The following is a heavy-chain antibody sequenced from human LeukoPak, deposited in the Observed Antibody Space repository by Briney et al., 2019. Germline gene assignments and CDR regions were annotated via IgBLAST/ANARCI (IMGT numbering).Heavy chain of an antibody. D-gene: IGHD6-13*01. V-gene: IGHV5-51*01. Sequence: GESLKISCQASGYSFTNYWIGWVRQMPGRGLECMGIIYPGDSDTRYSPSFQGQVTISADKSISTAYLQWNSLKASDTAMYYCARRSISAAGYDYWGRGTLVTVSS. J-gene: IGHJ4*02. CDR1: GYSFTNYW. CDR3: ARRSISAAGYDY. CDR2: IYPGDSDT.